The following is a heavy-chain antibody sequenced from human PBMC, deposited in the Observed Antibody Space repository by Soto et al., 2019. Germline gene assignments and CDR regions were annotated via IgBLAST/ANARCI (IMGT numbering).Heavy chain of an antibody. V-gene: IGHV3-30*18. Sequence: QVQLVESGGGVVQPGRSLRLSCAASGFTFSSYGMHWVRQAPGKGLEWVAVISYDGSNKYYADSVKGRFTISRDNSKNTLYLQMNSLRAEDTAVYYCAKDHRMTYYYGSGHGMDVWGQGTTVTVSS. CDR1: GFTFSSYG. CDR3: AKDHRMTYYYGSGHGMDV. J-gene: IGHJ6*02. CDR2: ISYDGSNK. D-gene: IGHD3-10*01.